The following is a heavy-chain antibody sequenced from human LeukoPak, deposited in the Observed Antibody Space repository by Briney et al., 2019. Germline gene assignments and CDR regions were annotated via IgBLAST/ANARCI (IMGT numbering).Heavy chain of an antibody. J-gene: IGHJ4*02. CDR1: GGSISTYY. D-gene: IGHD4-23*01. Sequence: PSETLSLTCTVSGGSISTYYWSWIRQPPGKGLEWIGYIYYSGSTNYNPSLERRVTISVDTSKNQFSLKLSSMTAADTAVYFCARARTSDYGGDAYYFDYWGQGTLVTVSS. V-gene: IGHV4-59*01. CDR3: ARARTSDYGGDAYYFDY. CDR2: IYYSGST.